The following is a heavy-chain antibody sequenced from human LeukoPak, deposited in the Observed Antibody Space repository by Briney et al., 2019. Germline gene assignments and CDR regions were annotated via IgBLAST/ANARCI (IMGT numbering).Heavy chain of an antibody. CDR3: ATNSYDYVWGSYRLRNWFDP. V-gene: IGHV1-18*01. J-gene: IGHJ5*02. CDR2: ISAYNGNT. Sequence: ASVKVSCKASGYTFTSYGISWVRQAPGQGLEWMGWISAYNGNTNYAQKLQGRVTMTTDTSTSTAYMELRSLRSEDTAVYYCATNSYDYVWGSYRLRNWFDPWGQGTLVTVSS. CDR1: GYTFTSYG. D-gene: IGHD3-16*02.